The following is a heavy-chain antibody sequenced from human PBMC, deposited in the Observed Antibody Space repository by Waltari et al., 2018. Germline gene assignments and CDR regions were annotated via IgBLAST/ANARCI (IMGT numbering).Heavy chain of an antibody. CDR1: AYSIPSGYY. V-gene: IGHV4-38-2*02. J-gene: IGHJ6*03. Sequence: QVQLQESGPGLVKPSETLSLTCTVSAYSIPSGYYWGWIRQPPGKGLEWIGSGYHSGSTYYNPSLKSRVTISIDTSKNQFSLKLRSVTAADTAVYYCVGATMELFYYYYYMDVWGKGTTVTISS. CDR2: GYHSGST. CDR3: VGATMELFYYYYYMDV. D-gene: IGHD5-12*01.